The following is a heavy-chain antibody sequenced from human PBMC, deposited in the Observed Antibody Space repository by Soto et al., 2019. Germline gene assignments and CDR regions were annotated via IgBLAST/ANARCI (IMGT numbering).Heavy chain of an antibody. CDR1: GGSFSGYY. J-gene: IGHJ4*02. Sequence: QVQLQQWGAGLLKASETLSLTCAVYGGSFSGYYWSWIRQPPGKGLEWIGEIHHSGSTNYNPSLKSRVTISVDTSKNQFSLKLSSVTAADTAVYYCARASYSSHDYWGQGTLVTVSS. CDR2: IHHSGST. V-gene: IGHV4-34*01. CDR3: ARASYSSHDY. D-gene: IGHD6-19*01.